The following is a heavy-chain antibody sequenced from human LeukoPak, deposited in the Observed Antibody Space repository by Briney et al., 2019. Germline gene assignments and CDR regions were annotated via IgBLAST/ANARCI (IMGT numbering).Heavy chain of an antibody. CDR2: IYYSGTT. D-gene: IGHD3-10*01. Sequence: PSETLSLTCTVSGGSISSSSYYWGWIRQPPGKGLEWIGTIYYSGTTYYNPSLKSRVTMSVDRSRNQFSLKLTSVTAADTAVYYCARSYFGSGTFNGFDYWGQGTLVTVSS. CDR1: GGSISSSSYY. CDR3: ARSYFGSGTFNGFDY. J-gene: IGHJ4*02. V-gene: IGHV4-39*07.